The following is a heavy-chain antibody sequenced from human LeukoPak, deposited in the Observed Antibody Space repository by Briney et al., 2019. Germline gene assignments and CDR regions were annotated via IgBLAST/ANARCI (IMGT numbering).Heavy chain of an antibody. V-gene: IGHV4-39*01. Sequence: SETLSLTCTVSGGSISSSTYYWGWIRQPLGKGLEWIGSIYYSGSTYYNPSLKSRVTISVDTSKNQFSLKLSSVTAADTAVYYCARLSPAIFGGYAFDIWGQGTMVTVSS. CDR2: IYYSGST. CDR1: GGSISSSTYY. CDR3: ARLSPAIFGGYAFDI. J-gene: IGHJ3*02. D-gene: IGHD3-3*01.